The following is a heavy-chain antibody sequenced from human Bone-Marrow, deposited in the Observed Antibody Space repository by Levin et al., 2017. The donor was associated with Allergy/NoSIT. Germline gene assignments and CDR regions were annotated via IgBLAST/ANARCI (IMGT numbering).Heavy chain of an antibody. CDR3: ARDRTVTTTKVYYYGMDL. V-gene: IGHV4-59*01. CDR2: ISYSGST. J-gene: IGHJ6*02. CDR1: GGSISSYY. Sequence: SQTLSLTCTVSGGSISSYYGSWIRQPPGKGLEWIGYISYSGSTNYNPSLKSRVTISVDTSKNQFSLKLSSVTAADTAVYYCARDRTVTTTKVYYYGMDLWGQGTTVTVSS. D-gene: IGHD4-17*01.